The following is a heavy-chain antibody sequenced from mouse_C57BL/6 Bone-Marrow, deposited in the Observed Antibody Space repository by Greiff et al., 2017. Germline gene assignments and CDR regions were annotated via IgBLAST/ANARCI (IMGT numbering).Heavy chain of an antibody. D-gene: IGHD2-4*01. CDR2: ISDGGSYT. J-gene: IGHJ2*01. CDR3: ARDDYDGFY. V-gene: IGHV5-4*01. CDR1: GFTFSSYA. Sequence: EVQVVESGGGLVKPGGSLKLSCAASGFTFSSYAMSWVRQTPEKRLEWVATISDGGSYTYYPDNVKGRFTISRDNAKNNLYLQMSHLKSEDTAMYYCARDDYDGFYWGQGTTLTGSS.